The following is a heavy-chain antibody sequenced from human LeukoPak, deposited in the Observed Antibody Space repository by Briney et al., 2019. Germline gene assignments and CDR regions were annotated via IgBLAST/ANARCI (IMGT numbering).Heavy chain of an antibody. Sequence: SETLSLTFTGSGGSISSHYLSWIRQPPGKGLEWIGYIYYSGSTNYNPSLKSRVNISVDTYKTQFSLKLSSVTAADTAVYYCARVVATNWFDPWGQGTLVTVSS. V-gene: IGHV4-59*11. J-gene: IGHJ5*02. CDR3: ARVVATNWFDP. CDR1: GGSISSHY. CDR2: IYYSGST. D-gene: IGHD2-2*01.